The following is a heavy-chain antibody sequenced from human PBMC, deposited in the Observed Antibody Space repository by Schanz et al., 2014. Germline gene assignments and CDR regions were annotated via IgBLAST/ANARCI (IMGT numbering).Heavy chain of an antibody. V-gene: IGHV3-33*06. CDR1: GFPFSKYG. J-gene: IGHJ6*02. CDR2: IWYDGTDR. CDR3: AKGSMAARPLLPTDYYFYGTDI. D-gene: IGHD6-6*01. Sequence: QVQLVESGGGVVQPGRPLRLPCAASGFPFSKYGMHWVRRAPGKGLGGVAVIWYDGTDRYYADSVKGRFTISRDNSKNTLYLQMNSLRAEDTAVYYCAKGSMAARPLLPTDYYFYGTDIWGQGTTVTVSS.